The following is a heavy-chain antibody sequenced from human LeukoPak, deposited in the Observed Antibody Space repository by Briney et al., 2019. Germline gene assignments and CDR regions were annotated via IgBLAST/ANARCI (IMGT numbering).Heavy chain of an antibody. CDR2: INPHSGGT. CDR1: GYSFTGYY. V-gene: IGHV1-2*02. J-gene: IGHJ6*03. CDR3: ARGLLSSRYGSGVVGYYYYMDV. D-gene: IGHD6-19*01. Sequence: ASVKVSCKASGYSFTGYYMHWVRRAPRQGLEWMGWINPHSGGTKNEQKFQGRVTMTRDTSISTAYMELSRLRSDDTAVYYCARGLLSSRYGSGVVGYYYYMDVWGKGTTVTVSS.